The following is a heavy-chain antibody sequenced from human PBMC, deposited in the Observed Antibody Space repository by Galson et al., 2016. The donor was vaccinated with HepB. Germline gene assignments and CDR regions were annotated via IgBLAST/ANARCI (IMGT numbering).Heavy chain of an antibody. CDR1: GFTFNTYA. J-gene: IGHJ4*02. V-gene: IGHV3-23*01. D-gene: IGHD2-15*01. CDR3: AKDKVVAADY. CDR2: VSASGGTT. Sequence: SLRLSCATSGFTFNTYAMNWVRQAPGKGLEWVSFVSASGGTTYYADSVKGRLTISRDNSENTLYLQMNSLRAEDTGVYYCAKDKVVAADYWGQGTLVTVSS.